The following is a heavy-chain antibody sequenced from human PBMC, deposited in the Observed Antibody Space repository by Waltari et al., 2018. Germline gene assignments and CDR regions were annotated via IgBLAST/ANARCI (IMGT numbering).Heavy chain of an antibody. D-gene: IGHD3-9*01. CDR2: NNPSDGST. V-gene: IGHV1-46*04. J-gene: IGHJ6*02. CDR1: GYIFTSHY. CDR3: ARRDETGSYYYYGIDV. Sequence: QVQLVQSGAEVKKPGASVKISCRASGYIFTSHYIHWVRQAPGQGLEWMGVNNPSDGSTSYAQKLQGRVTMTRDTSTSTVYMELSSLRSEDTAVYFCARRDETGSYYYYGIDVWGQGTTVTVSS.